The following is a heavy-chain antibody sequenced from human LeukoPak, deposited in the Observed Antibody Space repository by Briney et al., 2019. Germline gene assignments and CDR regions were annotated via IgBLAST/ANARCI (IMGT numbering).Heavy chain of an antibody. V-gene: IGHV3-23*01. CDR2: ISGSGGST. Sequence: GGSLRLSCAASGFTFSSYAMSWVRQAPGKGLEWVSAISGSGGSTYYADSVKGRFTISRDNAKNSLYLQMNSLRAEDTAVYYCARGVLYYYGSGSYYLWGQGTLVTVSS. CDR3: ARGVLYYYGSGSYYL. CDR1: GFTFSSYA. D-gene: IGHD3-10*01. J-gene: IGHJ4*02.